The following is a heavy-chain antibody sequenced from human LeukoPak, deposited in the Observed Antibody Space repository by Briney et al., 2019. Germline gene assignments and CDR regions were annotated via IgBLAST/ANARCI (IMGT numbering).Heavy chain of an antibody. V-gene: IGHV3-74*01. D-gene: IGHD3-10*02. CDR2: INSDGGGT. CDR1: GFTFSSYW. J-gene: IGHJ6*04. CDR3: AELGITMIGGV. Sequence: GGSLRLSCAASGFTFSSYWMHWVRQAPGKGLVWVSRINSDGGGTSHADSVKGRFTISRDNAKNSLYLQMNSLRAEDTAVYYCAELGITMIGGVWGKGTTVTISS.